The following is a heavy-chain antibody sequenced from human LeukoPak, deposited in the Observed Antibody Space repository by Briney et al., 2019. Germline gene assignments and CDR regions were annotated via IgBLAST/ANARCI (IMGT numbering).Heavy chain of an antibody. V-gene: IGHV4-31*03. CDR2: IYYSGST. D-gene: IGHD6-13*01. J-gene: IGHJ4*02. CDR1: GGSISSGGYY. Sequence: PSETLSLTCTVSGGSISSGGYYWSWIRQHPGKGLEWIGYIYYSGSTYYNPSLKSRVTISVDTSKNQFSLKLSSVTAADTAVYYCARTYSSWWGFDYWGQGTLVTVSS. CDR3: ARTYSSWWGFDY.